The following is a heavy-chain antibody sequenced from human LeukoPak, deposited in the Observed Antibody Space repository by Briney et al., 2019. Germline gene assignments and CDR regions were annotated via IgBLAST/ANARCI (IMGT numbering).Heavy chain of an antibody. CDR3: ARGLFYYDSSGYSN. D-gene: IGHD3-22*01. CDR1: GGSFSGYY. CDR2: INHSGGT. J-gene: IGHJ4*02. V-gene: IGHV4-34*01. Sequence: PSETLSLTCAVYGGSFSGYYWSWIRQPPGKGLEWIGEINHSGGTNYNPSLKSRVTISVDTSKNQFSLKLSSVTAADTAVYYCARGLFYYDSSGYSNWGQGTLVTVSS.